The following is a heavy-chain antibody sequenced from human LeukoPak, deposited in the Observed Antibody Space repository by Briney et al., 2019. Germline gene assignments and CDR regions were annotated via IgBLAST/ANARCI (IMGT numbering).Heavy chain of an antibody. J-gene: IGHJ5*02. CDR2: ISSSSNYI. D-gene: IGHD6-19*01. CDR3: AKSRAVAVHWFDP. Sequence: GGSLRLSCAASGFTFSSYSMNWVRQAPGKGLEWVSFISSSSNYIYYADSVKGRFTISRDNAKNSLYLQMNSLRAEDTALYYCAKSRAVAVHWFDPWGQGTLVTVSS. CDR1: GFTFSSYS. V-gene: IGHV3-21*04.